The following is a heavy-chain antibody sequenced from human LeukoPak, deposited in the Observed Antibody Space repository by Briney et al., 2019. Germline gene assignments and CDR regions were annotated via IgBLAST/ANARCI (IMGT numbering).Heavy chain of an antibody. D-gene: IGHD4-17*01. V-gene: IGHV7-4-1*01. CDR3: ARGTHYGDAGGAFDI. CDR2: INTNTGNP. Sequence: GASVKDSCKASGYTFTSYAMNWVRQTPGQGLEWMGWINTNTGNPTYAQGFTGRFVFSLDTSVSTAYLQICSLKAEDTAVYYCARGTHYGDAGGAFDIWGQGTMVAVSS. CDR1: GYTFTSYA. J-gene: IGHJ3*02.